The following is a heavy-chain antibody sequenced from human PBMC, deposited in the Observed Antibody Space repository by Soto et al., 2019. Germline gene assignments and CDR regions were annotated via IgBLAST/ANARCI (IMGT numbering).Heavy chain of an antibody. Sequence: PSETLSLTCTVSGGSISSSSYYWGWIRQPPGKGLEWIGSIYYSGSTYYNPSLKGRVTISVDTSKNQFSLKLSSVTAADTAVYYCARRNDILTGYAYFAYYYYGMDVWGQGTTVTVS. V-gene: IGHV4-39*01. D-gene: IGHD3-9*01. J-gene: IGHJ6*02. CDR3: ARRNDILTGYAYFAYYYYGMDV. CDR2: IYYSGST. CDR1: GGSISSSSYY.